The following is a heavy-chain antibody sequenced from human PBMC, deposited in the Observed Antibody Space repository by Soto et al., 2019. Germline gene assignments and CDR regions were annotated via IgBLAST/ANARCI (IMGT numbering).Heavy chain of an antibody. Sequence: QVQLVESGGGVVQPGRSLRLSCAASGFTFSTYGMHWVRQAPGKGLEWVAVISYDGSNKYYADSVRGRFTISRDNSKNTLYLQMNSLSAEDTAVYYCAKGPIQGSGWYRYDTLHIWGQGTMVTVSP. CDR3: AKGPIQGSGWYRYDTLHI. J-gene: IGHJ3*02. V-gene: IGHV3-30*18. D-gene: IGHD6-19*01. CDR1: GFTFSTYG. CDR2: ISYDGSNK.